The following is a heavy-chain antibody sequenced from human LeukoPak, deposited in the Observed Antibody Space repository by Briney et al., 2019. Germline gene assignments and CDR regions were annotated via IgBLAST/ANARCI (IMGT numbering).Heavy chain of an antibody. CDR1: GFTFSSYW. V-gene: IGHV3-7*01. D-gene: IGHD2-2*01. J-gene: IGHJ4*02. Sequence: GGSLRLSCAASGFTFSSYWMSWVRQAPEKGLEWVANIKQDGSEKYYVDSVKGRFTISRDNAKNSLYLQMNSLRAEDTAVYYCAKGKESNTSCCSDYWGQGTLVTVSS. CDR3: AKGKESNTSCCSDY. CDR2: IKQDGSEK.